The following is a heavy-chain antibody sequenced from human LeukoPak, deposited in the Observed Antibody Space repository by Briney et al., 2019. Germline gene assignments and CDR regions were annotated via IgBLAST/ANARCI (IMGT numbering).Heavy chain of an antibody. CDR1: GFXFSSYA. CDR3: ARDGGRDSTYWYYY. CDR2: ISYDGNNK. J-gene: IGHJ4*02. D-gene: IGHD6-13*01. Sequence: GGSLRLSCAASGFXFSSYAIHWVRQAPGKGLEWAAVISYDGNNKYYADSVKGRFTISRDNSKNTLYLQMNSLRDEDTAVYYCARDGGRDSTYWYYYWGQGTLVTVSS. V-gene: IGHV3-30-3*01.